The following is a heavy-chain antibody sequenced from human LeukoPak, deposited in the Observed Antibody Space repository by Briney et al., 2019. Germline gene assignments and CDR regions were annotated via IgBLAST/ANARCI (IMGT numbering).Heavy chain of an antibody. Sequence: GASVKVSCKASGYTFTSYAMHWVRQAPGQRLEWMGWINAGNGNTKYSQEFQGRVTITRDTSASTAYMELSSLRSEDMAVYYCARDLGYSSGWYTDNWFDPWGQGTLVTVSS. CDR2: INAGNGNT. CDR3: ARDLGYSSGWYTDNWFDP. J-gene: IGHJ5*02. CDR1: GYTFTSYA. V-gene: IGHV1-3*03. D-gene: IGHD6-19*01.